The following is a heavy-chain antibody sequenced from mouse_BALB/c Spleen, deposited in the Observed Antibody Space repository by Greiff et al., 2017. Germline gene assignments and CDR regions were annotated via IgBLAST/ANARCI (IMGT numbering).Heavy chain of an antibody. D-gene: IGHD2-1*01. CDR2: ISSGSSTI. CDR3: ARGVYGNYPYAMDY. CDR1: GFTFSSFG. Sequence: EVQRVESGGGLVQPGGSRKLSCAASGFTFSSFGMHWVRQAPEKGLEWVAYISSGSSTIYYADTVKGRFTISRDNPKNTLFLQMTSLRSEDTAMYYCARGVYGNYPYAMDYWGQGTSVTVSS. J-gene: IGHJ4*01. V-gene: IGHV5-17*02.